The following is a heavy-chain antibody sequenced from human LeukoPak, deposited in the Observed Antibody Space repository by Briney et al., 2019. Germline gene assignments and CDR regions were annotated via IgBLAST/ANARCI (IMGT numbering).Heavy chain of an antibody. CDR1: GFPFSSHV. Sequence: GGSLRLSCAASGFPFSSHVLSWVRQAPGKGLEWIAYINHNGEAIYYPDFVKGRFIISRDNAKNSLFLQMNSLRAEDTAVYYCAREGDGYNLDAFDIWGQGTMVTVSS. CDR3: AREGDGYNLDAFDI. CDR2: INHNGEAI. D-gene: IGHD5-24*01. J-gene: IGHJ3*02. V-gene: IGHV3-48*01.